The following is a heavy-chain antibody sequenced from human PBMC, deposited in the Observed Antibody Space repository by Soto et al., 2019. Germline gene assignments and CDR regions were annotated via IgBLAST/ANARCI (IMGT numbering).Heavy chain of an antibody. D-gene: IGHD4-17*01. V-gene: IGHV2-5*02. J-gene: IGHJ4*02. CDR3: AHKIYGNKAGAFDY. Sequence: QITLKESGPPLVKPTQTLTLTCTFSGFSLTTSGVGVGWIRQPPGKALGWLALIYWDDDKHYSPSLKSRLTITKDTSKNQVVLTMTNMDPVDTATYYCAHKIYGNKAGAFDYWGQGTLVTVSS. CDR2: IYWDDDK. CDR1: GFSLTTSGVG.